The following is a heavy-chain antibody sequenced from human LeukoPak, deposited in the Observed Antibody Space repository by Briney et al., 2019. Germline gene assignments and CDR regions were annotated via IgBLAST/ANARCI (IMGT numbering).Heavy chain of an antibody. V-gene: IGHV3-23*01. CDR2: ISGSGGST. Sequence: GGSLRLSCAASGFTFSSYAMSWVRQAPGKGLEWVSAISGSGGSTYYADSVKGRFTISRDNSKNTLYLQMNSLRAEDTAVYYCAKDTQITTFGVALDAFDIWGQGTMVTVSS. J-gene: IGHJ3*02. D-gene: IGHD3-3*01. CDR3: AKDTQITTFGVALDAFDI. CDR1: GFTFSSYA.